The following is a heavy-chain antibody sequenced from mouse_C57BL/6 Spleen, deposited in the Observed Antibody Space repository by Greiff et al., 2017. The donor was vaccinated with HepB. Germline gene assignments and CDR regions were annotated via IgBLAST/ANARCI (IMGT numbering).Heavy chain of an antibody. CDR2: ISDGGSYT. V-gene: IGHV5-4*01. CDR3: ARASYGSSYWYFDV. D-gene: IGHD1-1*01. CDR1: GFTFSSYA. Sequence: VQVVESGGGLVKPGGSLKLSCAASGFTFSSYAMSWVRQTPEKRLEWVATISDGGSYTYYPDNVKGRFTISRDNAKNNLYLQMSHLKSEDTAMYYCARASYGSSYWYFDVWGTGTTVTVSS. J-gene: IGHJ1*03.